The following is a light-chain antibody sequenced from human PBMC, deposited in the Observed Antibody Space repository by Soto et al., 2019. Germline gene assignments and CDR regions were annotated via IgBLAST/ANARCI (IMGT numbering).Light chain of an antibody. V-gene: IGKV1-5*03. CDR2: KAS. J-gene: IGKJ3*01. CDR1: QSISSW. Sequence: DIQMTQSPSTLSASVGDRVTITCRASQSISSWLAWYQQKPGKAPKLLIYKASILESGVPSRFSGSGSGREFTLTISSLQPDDFATYYCQQYNSPLFTFGPGTKVDIK. CDR3: QQYNSPLFT.